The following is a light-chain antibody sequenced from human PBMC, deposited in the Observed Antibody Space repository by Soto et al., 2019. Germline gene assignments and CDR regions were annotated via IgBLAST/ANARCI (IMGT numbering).Light chain of an antibody. CDR1: QSVSSNY. CDR3: QQYHISHS. V-gene: IGKV3D-20*01. Sequence: EIVLTQSPATLSLSPGERATLSCGASQSVSSNYLVWYQQKPGLAPRLLIYDASTRATGIPDRFSGSGSGTDFTLTISRLEPEDFAVYYCQQYHISHSFDQGTKLEIK. CDR2: DAS. J-gene: IGKJ2*01.